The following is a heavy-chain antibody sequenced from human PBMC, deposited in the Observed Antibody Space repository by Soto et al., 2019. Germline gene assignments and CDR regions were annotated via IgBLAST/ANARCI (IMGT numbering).Heavy chain of an antibody. CDR1: GGSISSYY. V-gene: IGHV4-59*01. D-gene: IGHD2-2*01. Sequence: PSETLSLTCTVSGGSISSYYWSWIRQPPGKGLEWIGYIYYIRSTNYNPSLKSRVTISVDTSKNQFSLKLSSVTAADTAVYYCARGLRRQLLNWFDPWGQGTLVTVSS. CDR2: IYYIRST. J-gene: IGHJ5*01. CDR3: ARGLRRQLLNWFDP.